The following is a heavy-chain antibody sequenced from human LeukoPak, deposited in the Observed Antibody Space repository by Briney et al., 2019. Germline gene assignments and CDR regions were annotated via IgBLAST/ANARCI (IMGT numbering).Heavy chain of an antibody. CDR2: ISSNGGST. CDR3: AREGYSSSWYYFDY. J-gene: IGHJ4*02. Sequence: PGGSLRLSCAASGFTFSSYAMHWVRQAPRKGLEYVSAISSNGGSTYYANSVKGRFTISRDNSKNTLYLQMGSLRAEGMAVYYCAREGYSSSWYYFDYWGQGTLVTVSS. D-gene: IGHD6-13*01. V-gene: IGHV3-64*01. CDR1: GFTFSSYA.